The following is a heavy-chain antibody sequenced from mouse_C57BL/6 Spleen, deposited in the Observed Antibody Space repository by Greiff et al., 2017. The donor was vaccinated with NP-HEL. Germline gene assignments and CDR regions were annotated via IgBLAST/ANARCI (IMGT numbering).Heavy chain of an antibody. CDR2: IDPSDSYT. J-gene: IGHJ4*01. CDR3: ARDDYGNYAMDY. CDR1: GYTFTSYW. V-gene: IGHV1-59*01. D-gene: IGHD2-4*01. Sequence: VQLQQSGAELVRPGTSVKLSCKASGYTFTSYWMHWVKQRPGQGLEWIGVIDPSDSYTNYNQKFKGKATLTVDTSSSTAYMQLSSLTSEDSAVYYCARDDYGNYAMDYWGQGTSVTVSS.